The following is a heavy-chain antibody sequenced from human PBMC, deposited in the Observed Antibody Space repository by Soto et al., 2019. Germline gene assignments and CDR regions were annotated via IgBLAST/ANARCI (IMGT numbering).Heavy chain of an antibody. CDR2: IIPIFGTA. J-gene: IGHJ6*02. D-gene: IGHD6-19*01. CDR3: ASNKYSSGWYGRVYYYGMDV. Sequence: VASVKVSCKASGGTFSSYAISWVRQAPGQGLEWMGGIIPIFGTANYAQKFQGRVTITADESTSTAYMEPSSLRSEDTAVYYCASNKYSSGWYGRVYYYGMDVWGQGTTVTVSS. CDR1: GGTFSSYA. V-gene: IGHV1-69*13.